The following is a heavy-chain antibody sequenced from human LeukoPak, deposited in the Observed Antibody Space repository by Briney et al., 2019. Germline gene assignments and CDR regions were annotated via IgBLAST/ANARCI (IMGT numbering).Heavy chain of an antibody. CDR3: ARDPTTRGPDAFDI. V-gene: IGHV3-7*03. CDR2: IKQDGSEK. J-gene: IGHJ3*02. CDR1: GFTFSSYW. D-gene: IGHD1-26*01. Sequence: GGSLRLSCAASGFTFSSYWMSWVRQAPGKGLEWVANIKQDGSEKYYVDSVKGRFTISRDNSKNTLYLQMNSLRAEDTAVYYCARDPTTRGPDAFDIWGQGTMVTVSS.